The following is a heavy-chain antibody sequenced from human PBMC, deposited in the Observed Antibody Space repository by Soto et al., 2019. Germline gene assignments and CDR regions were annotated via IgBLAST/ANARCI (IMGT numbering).Heavy chain of an antibody. CDR1: GGTFSTNG. V-gene: IGHV1-69*06. CDR3: ARRPSRYCSGCGCYSGDYYGLDV. CDR2: IIPMFGTT. Sequence: QVQLLQSGAEVKRPGSSVRVSCKASGGTFSTNGINWVRQAPGQGLEWMGGIIPMFGTTNYDQKFQGRVTITADKSTSTVYMDLSRLRSEDTAIYFCARRPSRYCSGCGCYSGDYYGLDVWGQGTTVTVSS. D-gene: IGHD2-15*01. J-gene: IGHJ6*02.